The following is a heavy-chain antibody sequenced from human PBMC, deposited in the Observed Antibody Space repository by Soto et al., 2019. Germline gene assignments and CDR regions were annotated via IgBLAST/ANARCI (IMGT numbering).Heavy chain of an antibody. CDR3: ARYGFGVVIRGYYYYYGMDV. CDR2: IYPGDSDT. J-gene: IGHJ6*02. Sequence: SLKVSWQCSEYRFTSYGIGWVRQMPGKGLEWMGIIYPGDSDTRYSPSFQGQVTISADKSISTAYLQWSSLKASDTAMYYCARYGFGVVIRGYYYYYGMDVWGQGTTVTVSS. D-gene: IGHD3-3*01. CDR1: EYRFTSYG. V-gene: IGHV5-51*01.